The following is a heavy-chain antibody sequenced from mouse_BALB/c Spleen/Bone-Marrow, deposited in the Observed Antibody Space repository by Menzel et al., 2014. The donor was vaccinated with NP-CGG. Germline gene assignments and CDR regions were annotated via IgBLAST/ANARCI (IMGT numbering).Heavy chain of an antibody. D-gene: IGHD1-1*01. CDR3: ARSGSSSGYFDY. Sequence: EVKVVESGGGLVQPGGSRKLSCAASGFTFSSFGMHWVRQAPEKGLEWVAYISSGSSTIYYAGTVMGRFTISRDNPKNTLFLQMTSLRSEDTAMYYCARSGSSSGYFDYWGQGTTLTVSS. CDR2: ISSGSSTI. V-gene: IGHV5-17*02. CDR1: GFTFSSFG. J-gene: IGHJ2*01.